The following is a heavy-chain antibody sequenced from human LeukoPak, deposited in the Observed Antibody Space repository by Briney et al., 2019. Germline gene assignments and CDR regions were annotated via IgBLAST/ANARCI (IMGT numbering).Heavy chain of an antibody. CDR2: IYSGGST. D-gene: IGHD3-22*01. J-gene: IGHJ6*02. Sequence: GGSLRLSCAASGFTVSSNYMSWVRQAPGKGLEWVSVIYSGGSTYYADSVKGRFTISRHNSKNTPYLQMNSLRAEDTAVYYCARDPYYYDSSGYYSWGQGTTVTVSS. CDR3: ARDPYYYDSSGYYS. CDR1: GFTVSSNY. V-gene: IGHV3-53*04.